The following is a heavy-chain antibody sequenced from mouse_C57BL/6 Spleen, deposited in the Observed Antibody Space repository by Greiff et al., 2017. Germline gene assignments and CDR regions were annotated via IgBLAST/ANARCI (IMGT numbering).Heavy chain of an antibody. Sequence: EVKLVESGGDLVKPGGSLKLSCAASGFTFSSYGMSWVRQTPDKRLEWVATISSGGSYTYYPDSVKGRFTISRDNAKNTLYLQMSSLKSEDTAMYYCARHTTVEDYAMDYWGQGTSVTVSS. CDR2: ISSGGSYT. CDR3: ARHTTVEDYAMDY. J-gene: IGHJ4*01. D-gene: IGHD1-1*01. CDR1: GFTFSSYG. V-gene: IGHV5-6*01.